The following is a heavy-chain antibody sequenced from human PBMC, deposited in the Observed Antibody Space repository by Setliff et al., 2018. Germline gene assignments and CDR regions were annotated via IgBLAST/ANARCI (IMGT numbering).Heavy chain of an antibody. CDR2: IYYSGST. CDR1: GGSVSDSTYY. Sequence: PSETLFFTCTVSGGSVSDSTYYWGWVRQPPGKGLEWIGSIYYSGSTYYNPSLRSRVTMSVDTTKNQFSLKLTSVTAADTAVYYCARVSGFLYVDVWGKGTTVTVTS. V-gene: IGHV4-39*07. D-gene: IGHD3-3*01. J-gene: IGHJ6*03. CDR3: ARVSGFLYVDV.